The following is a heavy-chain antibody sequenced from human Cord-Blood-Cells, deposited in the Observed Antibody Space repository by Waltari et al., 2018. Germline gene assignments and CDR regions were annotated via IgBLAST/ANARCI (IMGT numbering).Heavy chain of an antibody. Sequence: QVQLVQSGAEVKKPGASVKVSCKASGYTFTGYYMHWVRQAPGQGLEWMGWINPNSGGTNYAQKFQGRVTMTRDTSISTAYMELSRLRSDDTAVYYCARVPSRGLGYDFWSGYYRLFYYWGQGTLVTVSS. V-gene: IGHV1-2*02. J-gene: IGHJ4*02. CDR3: ARVPSRGLGYDFWSGYYRLFYY. CDR2: INPNSGGT. CDR1: GYTFTGYY. D-gene: IGHD3-3*01.